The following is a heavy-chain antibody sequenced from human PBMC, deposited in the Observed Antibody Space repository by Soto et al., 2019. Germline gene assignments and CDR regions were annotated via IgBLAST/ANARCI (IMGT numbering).Heavy chain of an antibody. CDR2: ITGGSGGT. V-gene: IGHV3-23*01. D-gene: IGHD3-16*01. CDR1: GFTFSSFA. CDR3: AKGRGGKTVANFGMDV. Sequence: GGSLRLSCAASGFTFSSFAMSWVRQAPGKGLEWVSAITGGSGGTYYADSVKGRFTISRDNSENTLYLQMNSLRAGDTAVYFCAKGRGGKTVANFGMDVWGQGVTVTVSS. J-gene: IGHJ6*02.